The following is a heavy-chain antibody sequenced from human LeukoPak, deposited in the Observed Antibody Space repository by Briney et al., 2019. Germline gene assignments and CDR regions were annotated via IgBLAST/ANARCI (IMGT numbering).Heavy chain of an antibody. Sequence: SGTLSLTCAVSGGSISSSNWWSWVRQPPGKGLEWIGEIYHSGSTNYNPSLKSRVTISVDKSKNQSSLKLSSVTAADTAVYYCARRIAVAEGAFDIWGQGTMVTVSS. CDR3: ARRIAVAEGAFDI. V-gene: IGHV4-4*02. J-gene: IGHJ3*02. CDR1: GGSISSSNW. CDR2: IYHSGST. D-gene: IGHD6-19*01.